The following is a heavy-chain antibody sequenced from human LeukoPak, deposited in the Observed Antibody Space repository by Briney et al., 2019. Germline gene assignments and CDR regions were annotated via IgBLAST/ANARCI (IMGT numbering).Heavy chain of an antibody. Sequence: KPSETLSLTCTVSGGSISSYHWSWIRQPPGKGLEWIGYIYYSGSTNYNPSLKSRVTISVDTSKNQFSLKLSSVTAADTAVYYCAATIYYYDSSGYYPPGYWGQGTLVTVSS. CDR3: AATIYYYDSSGYYPPGY. J-gene: IGHJ4*02. CDR1: GGSISSYH. V-gene: IGHV4-59*01. CDR2: IYYSGST. D-gene: IGHD3-22*01.